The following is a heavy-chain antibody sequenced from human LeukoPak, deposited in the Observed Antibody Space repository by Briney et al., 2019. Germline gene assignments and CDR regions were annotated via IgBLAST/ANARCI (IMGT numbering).Heavy chain of an antibody. CDR2: IWYDGSNK. Sequence: PGGSLRLSCAASGFTFSSYGMHWVRQAPGKGLEWVAVIWYDGSNKYYADSVKGRFTISRDNSKNTLYLQMNSLRAEDTAVYYCAKDNYDFWSGYYIPGGAFDCWGQGTLVTVSS. CDR3: AKDNYDFWSGYYIPGGAFDC. V-gene: IGHV3-33*06. CDR1: GFTFSSYG. D-gene: IGHD3-3*01. J-gene: IGHJ4*02.